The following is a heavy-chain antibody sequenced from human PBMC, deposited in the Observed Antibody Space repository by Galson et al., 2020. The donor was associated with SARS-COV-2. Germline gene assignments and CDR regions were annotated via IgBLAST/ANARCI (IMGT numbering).Heavy chain of an antibody. V-gene: IGHV1-2*02. CDR2: LNPTNGDT. CDR3: ATSRDDNSGYLSY. CDR1: GNTFTGYY. D-gene: IGHD3-22*01. Sequence: GESLKISCEASGNTFTGYYMYWVRQAPGQGLELMGWLNPTNGDTKYAQTFRGRVILTRDKSITTAYMELTTLRSDDTAVYFCATSRDDNSGYLSYWGQGTLVTVSS. J-gene: IGHJ4*02.